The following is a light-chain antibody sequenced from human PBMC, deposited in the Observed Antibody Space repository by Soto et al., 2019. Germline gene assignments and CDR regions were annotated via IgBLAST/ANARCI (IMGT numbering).Light chain of an antibody. J-gene: IGKJ1*01. CDR1: QSISVNY. CDR2: GAS. CDR3: QRYDRSPET. Sequence: EIVLTQSPGTLSLSPGERATLSCRASQSISVNYLAWYQQKPGQAPRLLIYGASSRATGIPDRFSGSGSGTDFTLTISRLEPEDFAVYYCQRYDRSPETFGQGTKVEIK. V-gene: IGKV3-20*01.